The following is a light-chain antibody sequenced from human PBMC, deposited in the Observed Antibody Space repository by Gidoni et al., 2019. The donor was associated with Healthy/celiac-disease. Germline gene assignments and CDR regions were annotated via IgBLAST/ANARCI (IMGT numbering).Light chain of an antibody. CDR2: EDN. Sequence: NFMLTQPHSVSEYPGKTVTLPCTRSSGRIASYYLQWYQQSTGSSPTTVSYEDNQRPSGVPDRFSGSIDSSSNSASLTISGLKTEDEADDDWQSYDSSIWVFGGGTKLTVL. CDR3: QSYDSSIWV. V-gene: IGLV6-57*01. CDR1: SGRIASYY. J-gene: IGLJ3*02.